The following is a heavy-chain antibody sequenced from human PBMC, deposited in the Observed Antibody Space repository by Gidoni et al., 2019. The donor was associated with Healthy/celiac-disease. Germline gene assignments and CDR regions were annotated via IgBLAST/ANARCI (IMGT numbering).Heavy chain of an antibody. D-gene: IGHD3-9*01. V-gene: IGHV3-53*01. CDR2: IYSGGST. J-gene: IGHJ3*02. CDR3: ARLDILTGYLDAFDI. Sequence: EVQLVESGGGLIQPGGSLRLSCAASGFTVSSNYMSWVRQAPGKGLEWVSVIYSGGSTYYADSVKGRFTISRDNSKNTLYLQMNSLRAEDTAVYYCARLDILTGYLDAFDIWGQGTMVTVSS. CDR1: GFTVSSNY.